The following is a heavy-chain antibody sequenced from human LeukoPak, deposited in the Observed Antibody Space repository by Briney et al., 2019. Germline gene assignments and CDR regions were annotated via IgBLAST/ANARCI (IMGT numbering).Heavy chain of an antibody. CDR2: IYYSGSS. V-gene: IGHV4-59*12. D-gene: IGHD4-23*01. J-gene: IGHJ4*02. CDR1: GGSLSTYY. Sequence: SETLSLTCSVSGGSLSTYYWSWLRQPPGKGLEWIGNIYYSGSSYYNPSLKSRVTVSVDTAKNQFSLKLSSVTAADTAVYYCAREWDYGGNRYFDYWGLGTLVTVSS. CDR3: AREWDYGGNRYFDY.